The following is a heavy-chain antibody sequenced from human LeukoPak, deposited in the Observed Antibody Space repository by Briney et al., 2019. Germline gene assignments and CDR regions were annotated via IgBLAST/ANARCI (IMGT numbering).Heavy chain of an antibody. Sequence: PSETLSLTCAVYGGSFSGYYWSWIRQPPGKGLEWIGEINHSGSTNYNPSLKSRVTISVDTSKNQFSLKLSSVTAADTAVYYCARARKVYIAVGVGRGYYGMDVWGQGTTVTVSS. CDR1: GGSFSGYY. CDR3: ARARKVYIAVGVGRGYYGMDV. J-gene: IGHJ6*02. D-gene: IGHD6-19*01. CDR2: INHSGST. V-gene: IGHV4-34*01.